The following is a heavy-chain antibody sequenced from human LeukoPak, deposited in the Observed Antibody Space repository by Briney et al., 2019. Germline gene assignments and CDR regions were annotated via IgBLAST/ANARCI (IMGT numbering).Heavy chain of an antibody. Sequence: SVKVSCKASGYTFTGYYMHWVRQAPGQGPEWMGGIIPIFGTANYAQKFQGRVTITTDESTSTAYMELSSLRSEDTAVYYCATNPYCSGGSCYGSFDYWGQGTLVTVSS. D-gene: IGHD2-15*01. J-gene: IGHJ4*02. CDR1: GYTFTGYY. CDR3: ATNPYCSGGSCYGSFDY. V-gene: IGHV1-69*05. CDR2: IIPIFGTA.